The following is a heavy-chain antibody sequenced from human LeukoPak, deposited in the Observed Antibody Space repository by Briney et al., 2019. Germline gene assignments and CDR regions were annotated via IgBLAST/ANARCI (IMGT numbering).Heavy chain of an antibody. CDR2: MYYSGST. CDR1: GGSISSGGYY. CDR3: ARKAYGDYYFDY. Sequence: PSETLSLTCTVSGGSISSGGYYWSWIRQHPGKALEWIGYMYYSGSTYYNPSLKSRVTIAVGTSKNQFSLKLRSVTAADTAVYYCARKAYGDYYFDYWGQGTLVTVSS. D-gene: IGHD4-17*01. J-gene: IGHJ4*02. V-gene: IGHV4-31*03.